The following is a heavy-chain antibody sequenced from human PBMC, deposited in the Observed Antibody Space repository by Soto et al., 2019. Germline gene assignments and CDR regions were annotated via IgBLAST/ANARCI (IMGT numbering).Heavy chain of an antibody. J-gene: IGHJ5*02. CDR1: GYTFTRYY. CDR3: AGSHYESSGYSGFDP. CDR2: INPSGGST. V-gene: IGHV1-46*01. Sequence: QVQLVQSGAEVKKPGASVKVSCKASGYTFTRYYMHWVRQAPGQGLEWMGIINPSGGSTSYAQKFQGRVXXTXDXXTVYMELNSLRSEDTAVYYCAGSHYESSGYSGFDPWGQGTLVTVSS. D-gene: IGHD3-22*01.